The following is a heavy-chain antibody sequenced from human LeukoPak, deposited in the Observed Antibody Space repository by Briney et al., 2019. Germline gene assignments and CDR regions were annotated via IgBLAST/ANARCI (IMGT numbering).Heavy chain of an antibody. Sequence: PSETLSLTCTVSGGSISSSSYYWGWIRQPPGKGLEWIGEINHSGSTNYNPSLKSRVTISVDTSKNQFSLKLSSVTAADTAVYYCARAIFGVVIKRAFDIWGQGTMVTVSS. D-gene: IGHD3-3*01. CDR1: GGSISSSSYY. J-gene: IGHJ3*02. V-gene: IGHV4-39*07. CDR2: INHSGST. CDR3: ARAIFGVVIKRAFDI.